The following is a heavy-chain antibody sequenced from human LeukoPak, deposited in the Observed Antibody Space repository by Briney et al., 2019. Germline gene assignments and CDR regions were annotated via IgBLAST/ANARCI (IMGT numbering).Heavy chain of an antibody. CDR2: IYYSGST. CDR3: ARDLGAGYGLDY. J-gene: IGHJ4*02. V-gene: IGHV4-59*01. Sequence: SETLSLTCTVSGGSISSYYWSWIRQPPGKGLEWIGYIYYSGSTNYNPSLKSRVTISVDTSKNQFSLKLSSVTAADTAVYYCARDLGAGYGLDYWGQGTLVTVSS. D-gene: IGHD5-12*01. CDR1: GGSISSYY.